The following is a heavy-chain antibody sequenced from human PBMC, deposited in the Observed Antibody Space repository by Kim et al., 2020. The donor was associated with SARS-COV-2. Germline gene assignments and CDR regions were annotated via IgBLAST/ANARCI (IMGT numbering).Heavy chain of an antibody. V-gene: IGHV3-30-3*01. CDR1: GFTFSSYA. J-gene: IGHJ3*02. CDR3: ARTKGCSRTTCYGAFDI. CDR2: ISYDGSDK. D-gene: IGHD2-2*01. Sequence: GGSLRLSCEASGFTFSSYAMHWVRQAPGKGLEWVAVISYDGSDKYYADSVKGRFTISRDNSKNTLFVQMNSLRAEDTAMYHCARTKGCSRTTCYGAFDIWGQGTMVTVSS.